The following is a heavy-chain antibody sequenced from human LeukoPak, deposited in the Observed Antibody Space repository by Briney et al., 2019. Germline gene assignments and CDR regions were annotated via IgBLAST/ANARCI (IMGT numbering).Heavy chain of an antibody. CDR1: GGSFSGYY. V-gene: IGHV4-34*01. CDR3: ARGDYGDYVSNWFDP. J-gene: IGHJ5*02. D-gene: IGHD4-17*01. Sequence: SETLSLTCAVYGGSFSGYYWSWIRQPPGKGLEWIGEINHSGSTNYNPSLKSRVTISVDTSKNQFSPKLSSVTAADTAVYYCARGDYGDYVSNWFDPWGQGTLVTVSS. CDR2: INHSGST.